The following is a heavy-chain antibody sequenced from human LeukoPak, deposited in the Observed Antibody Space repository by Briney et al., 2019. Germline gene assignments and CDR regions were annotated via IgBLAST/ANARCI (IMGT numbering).Heavy chain of an antibody. J-gene: IGHJ4*02. CDR3: AREPLGCGGDCHFDY. CDR2: IIAVYDAV. Sequence: ASMTVSCKTSGVSFSSFAFSWMRQAPGQGLEWVGRIIAVYDAVDYAQKFQGRVSTTTDESTSTVYLELTGLTYDDTAVYYCAREPLGCGGDCHFDYWGQGTLVTVSS. D-gene: IGHD2-21*02. V-gene: IGHV1-69*05. CDR1: GVSFSSFA.